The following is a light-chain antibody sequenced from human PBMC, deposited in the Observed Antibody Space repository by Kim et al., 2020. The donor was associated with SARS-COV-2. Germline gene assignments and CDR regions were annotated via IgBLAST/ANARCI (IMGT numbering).Light chain of an antibody. CDR1: SLRSYY. CDR3: NSRDSSGNHVV. V-gene: IGLV3-19*01. J-gene: IGLJ2*01. CDR2: GKN. Sequence: GQTDRITCQGDSLRSYYARWYQQKPGQAPVLVIYGKNNRPSGIPDRFSGSSSGNTASLTITGAQAEDEADYYCNSRDSSGNHVVFGGGTQLTVL.